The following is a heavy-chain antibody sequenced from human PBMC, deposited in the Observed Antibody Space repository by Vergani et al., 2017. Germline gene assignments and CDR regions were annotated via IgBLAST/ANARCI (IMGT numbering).Heavy chain of an antibody. CDR1: GFTFSTYA. V-gene: IGHV3-33*01. Sequence: QVQLVESGGGVVQPGRSLRLSCTSSGFTFSTYAMYWVRQAPGKGLEWVAIIYYDGSKKYYADSVKGRFTISRDNSRNTLDLLMSSLRAEDTAIYYCVREXSYCGSTTCRNPSYVYYYHMDVWGEGTTVTVSS. J-gene: IGHJ6*03. CDR2: IYYDGSKK. CDR3: VREXSYCGSTTCRNPSYVYYYHMDV. D-gene: IGHD2-21*01.